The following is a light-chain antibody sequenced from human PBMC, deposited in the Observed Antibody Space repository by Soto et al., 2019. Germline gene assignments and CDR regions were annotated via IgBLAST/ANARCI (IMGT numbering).Light chain of an antibody. CDR2: RGS. CDR3: HQYTNLPRT. CDR1: QSINNNF. V-gene: IGKV3-20*01. J-gene: IGKJ1*01. Sequence: EIVLTQSPGTLSLSPGETATLSCRASQSINNNFLAWYQQRPGQAPRLLIFRGSSRASGIPDKFRGSVSGSDFPLTITILESEDFSLYYWHQYTNLPRTFGQGPKVEIK.